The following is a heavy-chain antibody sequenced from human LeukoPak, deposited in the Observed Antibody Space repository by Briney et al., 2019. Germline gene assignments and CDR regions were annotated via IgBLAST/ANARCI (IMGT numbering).Heavy chain of an antibody. J-gene: IGHJ2*01. D-gene: IGHD3-9*01. CDR3: AKANFAWGYWYFDL. CDR2: ISGRDGST. Sequence: GSLRLSCAASGFPFSNYSMSWVRPAPGKGLEWVSGISGRDGSTYFADSVKGRFTISRDKSKNTVNVQMSSLRVEDTALYYCAKANFAWGYWYFDLWGRGTLVTVSS. V-gene: IGHV3-23*01. CDR1: GFPFSNYS.